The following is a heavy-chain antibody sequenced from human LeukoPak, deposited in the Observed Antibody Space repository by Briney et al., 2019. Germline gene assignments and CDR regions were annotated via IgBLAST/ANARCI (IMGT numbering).Heavy chain of an antibody. V-gene: IGHV3-33*01. CDR1: GFTFSSYG. CDR3: ARDLRFWSGYSWSH. D-gene: IGHD3-3*01. J-gene: IGHJ4*02. Sequence: PGRSLRLSCAASGFTFSSYGMHWVRQAPGKGLQWVAIIWYDGSNKYYADSVKGRFTISRDNSKNMLYLQMNSLRAEDTAVYYCARDLRFWSGYSWSHWGQGTLVTVSS. CDR2: IWYDGSNK.